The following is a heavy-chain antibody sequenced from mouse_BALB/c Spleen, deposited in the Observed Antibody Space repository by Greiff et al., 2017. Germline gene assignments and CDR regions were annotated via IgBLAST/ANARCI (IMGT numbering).Heavy chain of an antibody. CDR2: IDPENGDT. D-gene: IGHD1-1*01. Sequence: VQLQQSGAELVRSGASVKLSCTASGFNIKDYYMHWVKQRPEQGLEWIGWIDPENGDTEYAPKFQGKATMTADTSSNTAYLQLSSLTSEDTAVYYCTIWGTTVVEGFAYWGQGTLVTVSA. J-gene: IGHJ3*01. CDR3: TIWGTTVVEGFAY. CDR1: GFNIKDYY. V-gene: IGHV14-4*02.